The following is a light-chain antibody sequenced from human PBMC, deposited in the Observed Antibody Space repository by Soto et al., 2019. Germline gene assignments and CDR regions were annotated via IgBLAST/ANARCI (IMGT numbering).Light chain of an antibody. CDR3: QQYYSTPRT. CDR1: QSVLYSSNNKNY. Sequence: DIVMTQSPDSLAVCLGERATINCKSSQSVLYSSNNKNYLAWYQKKPGQPPKLLISWASTRESGVPDRFSGSGSGTDFTLTISGLQAEDVAVYYCQQYYSTPRTFGQGTRLEIK. J-gene: IGKJ5*01. CDR2: WAS. V-gene: IGKV4-1*01.